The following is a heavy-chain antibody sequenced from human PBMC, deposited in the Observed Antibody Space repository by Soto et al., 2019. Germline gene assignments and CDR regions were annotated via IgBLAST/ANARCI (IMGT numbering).Heavy chain of an antibody. V-gene: IGHV3-30*18. Sequence: QVQLVESGGGVVQPGKSLRLSCAASGFIFSNYGMHWVRQAPGKGLEWVALISFGGKNRNYADSVKGRFTIYRDNPKNTLYLEMNSLSPEDTAFYYCAKRGGVVGGSEHPFFEYWGQGTLVTVSS. D-gene: IGHD2-15*01. J-gene: IGHJ4*02. CDR2: ISFGGKNR. CDR1: GFIFSNYG. CDR3: AKRGGVVGGSEHPFFEY.